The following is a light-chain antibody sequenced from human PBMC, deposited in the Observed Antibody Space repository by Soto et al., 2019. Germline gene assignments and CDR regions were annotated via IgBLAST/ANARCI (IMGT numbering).Light chain of an antibody. Sequence: QSVLTQPPSVSGAPGQRVTISCTGSSSNIGAGYDVHWYQQLPGTAPKLLIYDNSNRPSGVPDRFSGSKSGTSASLAITGLQAEDEADYYCQSYDRSLSGSRVFGPGTKLTVL. V-gene: IGLV1-40*01. CDR3: QSYDRSLSGSRV. J-gene: IGLJ1*01. CDR2: DNS. CDR1: SSNIGAGYD.